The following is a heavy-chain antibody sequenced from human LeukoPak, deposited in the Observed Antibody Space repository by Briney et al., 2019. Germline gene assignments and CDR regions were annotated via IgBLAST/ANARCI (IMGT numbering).Heavy chain of an antibody. CDR2: IRYDGSNK. V-gene: IGHV3-30*02. CDR3: AKYVAIAAAGAFDY. Sequence: PGGSLRLSCAASEFTFSSYGMHWVRQAPGKGLEWVAFIRYDGSNKYYADSVKGRFTISRDNSKNTLYLQMNSLRAEDTAVYYCAKYVAIAAAGAFDYWGQGTLVTVSS. CDR1: EFTFSSYG. J-gene: IGHJ4*02. D-gene: IGHD6-13*01.